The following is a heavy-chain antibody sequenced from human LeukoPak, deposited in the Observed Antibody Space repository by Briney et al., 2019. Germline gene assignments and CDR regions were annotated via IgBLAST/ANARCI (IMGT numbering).Heavy chain of an antibody. CDR1: GFTFNTYA. Sequence: GGSLRLSCAASGFTFNTYAMNWVRQAPGKGLEWVSGITTNADSTYYVDSVKGRFTLSRDNSKSTLYLQMNSLRAEDTAIYYCAKVANNFWSGLDYWGQGALVTVSS. J-gene: IGHJ4*02. D-gene: IGHD3-3*01. CDR2: ITTNADST. CDR3: AKVANNFWSGLDY. V-gene: IGHV3-23*01.